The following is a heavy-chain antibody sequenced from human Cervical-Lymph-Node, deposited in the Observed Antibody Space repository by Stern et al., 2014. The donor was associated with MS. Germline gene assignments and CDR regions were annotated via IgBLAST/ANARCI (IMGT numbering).Heavy chain of an antibody. CDR1: GFTFSSYN. J-gene: IGHJ6*02. V-gene: IGHV3-21*02. Sequence: EVQLVESGGGLVKPGGSLRLSCAASGFTFSSYNMNWVRQAPGKGLEWVSSITSTGYRYNADSLKGRFTISRDNAKNSLYLHMNSLRDEDTAVYYCARDDLRSYYGMDVWGQGTTVTVSS. CDR2: ITSTGYR. CDR3: ARDDLRSYYGMDV.